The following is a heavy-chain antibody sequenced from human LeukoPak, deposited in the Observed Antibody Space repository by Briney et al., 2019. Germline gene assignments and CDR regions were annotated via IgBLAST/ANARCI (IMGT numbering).Heavy chain of an antibody. Sequence: ASVKVSCKASGYTFTDYYMHWVRQAPGQGLEWMEWISYNSGGTNYAQKFQGRVTMTRDTSISTAYLELSRLRSDDTVVYYCARSGYIYGLDYWGQGTLVTVSS. CDR1: GYTFTDYY. CDR2: ISYNSGGT. V-gene: IGHV1-2*02. J-gene: IGHJ4*02. CDR3: ARSGYIYGLDY. D-gene: IGHD5-18*01.